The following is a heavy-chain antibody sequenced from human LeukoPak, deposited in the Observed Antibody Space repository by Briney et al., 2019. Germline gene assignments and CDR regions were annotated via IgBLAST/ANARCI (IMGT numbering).Heavy chain of an antibody. D-gene: IGHD1-26*01. J-gene: IGHJ5*02. CDR3: ARRKRIVGATTGPFDP. Sequence: SETLSLTCAVSGGSVSSSNWWSWVRQPPGKGLEWIGEIYHSGSTNYNPSLKGRVTISVDTSKNQFSLKLSSVTAADTAVYYCARRKRIVGATTGPFDPWGQGTLVTVSS. CDR2: IYHSGST. CDR1: GGSVSSSNW. V-gene: IGHV4-4*02.